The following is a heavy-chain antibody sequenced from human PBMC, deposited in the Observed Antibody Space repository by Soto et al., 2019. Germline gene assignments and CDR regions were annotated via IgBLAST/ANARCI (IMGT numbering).Heavy chain of an antibody. CDR2: IIPVFGTS. V-gene: IGHV1-69*06. CDR3: ARAALLLRIGRGPNSYCVMDV. D-gene: IGHD3-10*01. CDR1: GGTFNTYA. Sequence: QVQLVQSGAEVKKAGSSVKVSCKASGGTFNTYAITWVRQAPGQGLEWLGGIIPVFGTSNHAQKVQGRVTVTADNSTNTAYMELSSLRYDATAIYYCARAALLLRIGRGPNSYCVMDVWGEATTVTVSS. J-gene: IGHJ6*04.